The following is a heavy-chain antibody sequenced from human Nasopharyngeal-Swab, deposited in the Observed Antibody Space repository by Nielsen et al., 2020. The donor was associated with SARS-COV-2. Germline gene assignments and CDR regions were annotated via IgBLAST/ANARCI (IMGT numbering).Heavy chain of an antibody. J-gene: IGHJ4*02. CDR3: ARVGSYYYDSSGYAGSSYYFDY. Sequence: ASVKVSCKASGYTFTSYGISWVRQAPGQGLEWMGWISAYNGNTNYAQKLQGRVTMTTDTSTSTAYMELRSLRSDDTAVYYFARVGSYYYDSSGYAGSSYYFDYWGQGTLVTVSS. CDR2: ISAYNGNT. V-gene: IGHV1-18*01. D-gene: IGHD3-22*01. CDR1: GYTFTSYG.